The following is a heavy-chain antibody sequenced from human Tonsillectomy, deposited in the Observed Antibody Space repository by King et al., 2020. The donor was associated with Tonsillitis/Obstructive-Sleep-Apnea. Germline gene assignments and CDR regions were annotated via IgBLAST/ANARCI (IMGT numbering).Heavy chain of an antibody. CDR1: GFTVSSDC. Sequence: VQLVESGGGLIQPGGSLRLSCAASGFTVSSDCMSWVRQAPGKGLEWVSVIYSGGSTYYADSVKGRFTISRDNTKNTLYLQMNSLRAEDTAVYYCARTLITIFGVVVPSWYFDLWGRGTLVTVSS. CDR3: ARTLITIFGVVVPSWYFDL. J-gene: IGHJ2*01. D-gene: IGHD3-3*01. CDR2: IYSGGST. V-gene: IGHV3-53*01.